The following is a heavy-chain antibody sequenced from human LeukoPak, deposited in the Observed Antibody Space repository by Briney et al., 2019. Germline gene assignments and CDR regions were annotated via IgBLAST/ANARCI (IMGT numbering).Heavy chain of an antibody. Sequence: SVKVSCKASGGTFSSYAISWVRQAPGQGLEWMGRIIPILGIANYAQKFQGRVTITADKSTSTAYMELSSLRSEDTAVYYCARGWFGDGGWFDYWGQGTLVTVSS. J-gene: IGHJ4*02. CDR2: IIPILGIA. V-gene: IGHV1-69*04. CDR1: GGTFSSYA. D-gene: IGHD3-10*01. CDR3: ARGWFGDGGWFDY.